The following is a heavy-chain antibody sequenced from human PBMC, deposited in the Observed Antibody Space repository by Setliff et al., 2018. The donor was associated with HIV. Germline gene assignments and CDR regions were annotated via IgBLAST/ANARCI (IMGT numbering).Heavy chain of an antibody. J-gene: IGHJ4*02. D-gene: IGHD3-16*01. V-gene: IGHV3-30*02. Sequence: GGSLRLSCAASGFTFSSYGMHWVRQAPGKGLESVAFIRHDGSKSFYADSVKGRSTVSRDNAKNTVYLQMNSLRAEDTAVYYCVRGPIHGGFDFWGQGALVTVS. CDR2: IRHDGSKS. CDR3: VRGPIHGGFDF. CDR1: GFTFSSYG.